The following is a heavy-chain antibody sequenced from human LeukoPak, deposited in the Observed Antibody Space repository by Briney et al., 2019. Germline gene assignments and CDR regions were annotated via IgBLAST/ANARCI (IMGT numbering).Heavy chain of an antibody. J-gene: IGHJ3*02. CDR2: IYLSGRT. CDR3: ASGYYDSSGFYAAFDI. CDR1: GGSISSSNW. Sequence: PSETLSLTCAVSGGSISSSNWWNWVRQPPGKGLEWIGEIYLSGRTSYNPSLKSRVTISADKSKNQFSLKLSSVTAADTAVYYCASGYYDSSGFYAAFDIWGQGTLVTVSS. D-gene: IGHD3-22*01. V-gene: IGHV4-4*02.